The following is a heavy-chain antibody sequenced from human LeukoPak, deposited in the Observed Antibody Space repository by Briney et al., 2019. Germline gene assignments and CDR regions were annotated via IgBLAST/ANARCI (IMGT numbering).Heavy chain of an antibody. V-gene: IGHV3-48*01. CDR2: ISSSSSTI. CDR1: GFTFSSYS. J-gene: IGHJ4*02. D-gene: IGHD1-26*01. CDR3: ARVWGYFGGSYNGIDY. Sequence: GSLRLSCAASGFTFSSYSMNWVRQAPGKGLEWVSYISSSSSTIYYADSVKGRFTISRDNAKNSLYLQMNSLRAEDTAVYYCARVWGYFGGSYNGIDYWGQGALVTVSS.